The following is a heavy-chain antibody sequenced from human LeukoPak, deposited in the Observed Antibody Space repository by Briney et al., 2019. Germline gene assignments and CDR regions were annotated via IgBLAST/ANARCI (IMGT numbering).Heavy chain of an antibody. Sequence: SVKVSCKASGGTFSSYAISWVRQAPGQGLEWMGRIIPIFGTANYAQKFQGRVTITTDESTSTAYMELSSLRSEDTAVFYCARGYYGYNSYYFDYWGQGTLVTVSS. CDR1: GGTFSSYA. CDR3: ARGYYGYNSYYFDY. CDR2: IIPIFGTA. D-gene: IGHD5-24*01. J-gene: IGHJ4*02. V-gene: IGHV1-69*05.